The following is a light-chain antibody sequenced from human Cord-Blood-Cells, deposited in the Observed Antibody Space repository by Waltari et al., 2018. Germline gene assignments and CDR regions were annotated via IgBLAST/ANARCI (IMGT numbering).Light chain of an antibody. CDR2: GAS. J-gene: IGKJ3*01. CDR3: QQYGSSPPVT. CDR1: QSVSSSY. V-gene: IGKV3-20*01. Sequence: DIVSPHSPGTWSFSQGERPTLPRRASQSVSSSYLAWYQQKPGQAPRLLIYGASSRATGIPDRFSGSGSGTDFTLTISRLEPEDFAVYYCQQYGSSPPVTFGPGTKVDIK.